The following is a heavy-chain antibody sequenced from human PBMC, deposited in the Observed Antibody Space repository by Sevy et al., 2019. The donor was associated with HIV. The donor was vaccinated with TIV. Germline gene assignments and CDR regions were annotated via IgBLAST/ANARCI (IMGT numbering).Heavy chain of an antibody. Sequence: ASVKVSCKASGYTFTNYDVNWVRQATGQGLEWMGWMNPNSGNTGYAQKFQNSVTMTTNTSISTAYMELNSLRSDDTAVYYCARGLGSSGFYYNYYMDVWGKGTTVTVSS. CDR1: GYTFTNYD. D-gene: IGHD3-22*01. V-gene: IGHV1-8*01. J-gene: IGHJ6*03. CDR2: MNPNSGNT. CDR3: ARGLGSSGFYYNYYMDV.